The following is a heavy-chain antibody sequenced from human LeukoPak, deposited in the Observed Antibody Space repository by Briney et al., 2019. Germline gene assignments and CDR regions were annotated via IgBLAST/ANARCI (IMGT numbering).Heavy chain of an antibody. CDR3: ARDQRYSSGWYALGY. V-gene: IGHV3-48*03. D-gene: IGHD6-19*01. CDR2: ISSSGSTI. CDR1: GFTFSSYE. J-gene: IGHJ4*02. Sequence: GGSLRLSCAAFGFTFSSYEMNWVRQAPGEGLEGVSYISSSGSTIYYADSVKGRFTISRDNAKNSLYLQMNSLRAEDTAVYYCARDQRYSSGWYALGYWGQGTLVTVSS.